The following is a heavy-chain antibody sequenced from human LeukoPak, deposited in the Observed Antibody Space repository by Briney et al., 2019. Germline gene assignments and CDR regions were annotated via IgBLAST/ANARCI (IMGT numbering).Heavy chain of an antibody. J-gene: IGHJ3*02. CDR1: GDSVSSNSVA. V-gene: IGHV6-1*01. CDR3: ARGIRAI. Sequence: SQTLSLTCAISGDSVSSNSVAWSWIRQSPSRGLEWLGRTYYRSKWYNDYAVSVKGRITINLDKSKNQLSLQLNSVTPEDTAVYYCARGIRAIWGHGTMVTVSS. CDR2: TYYRSKWYN.